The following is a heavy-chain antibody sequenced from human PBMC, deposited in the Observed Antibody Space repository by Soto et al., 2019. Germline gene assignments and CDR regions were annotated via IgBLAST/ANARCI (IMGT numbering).Heavy chain of an antibody. Sequence: PSETLSLTCAVYGGSFSGYYWSWIRQPPGKGLEWIGEINHSGSTNYNPSLKSRVTISVDTSKNQFSLKLSSVTAADTAVYYCARVRYSSSSRNFDYWGQGTLVTVSS. V-gene: IGHV4-34*01. D-gene: IGHD6-6*01. CDR3: ARVRYSSSSRNFDY. CDR2: INHSGST. CDR1: GGSFSGYY. J-gene: IGHJ4*02.